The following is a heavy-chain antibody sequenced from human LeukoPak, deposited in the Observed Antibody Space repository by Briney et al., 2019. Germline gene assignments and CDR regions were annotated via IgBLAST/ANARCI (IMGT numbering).Heavy chain of an antibody. D-gene: IGHD1-26*01. CDR1: GFSFTNYA. CDR2: ISGPGTTT. J-gene: IGHJ1*01. V-gene: IGHV3-48*04. Sequence: GGSLRLSCTTSGFSFTNYAMNWVRQAPGKGLEWLSYISGPGTTTKYADSVKGRFTISRDNANSSVYLQMNSLRAEDTALYYCARISGSSKKYFQHWGQGTLATVSS. CDR3: ARISGSSKKYFQH.